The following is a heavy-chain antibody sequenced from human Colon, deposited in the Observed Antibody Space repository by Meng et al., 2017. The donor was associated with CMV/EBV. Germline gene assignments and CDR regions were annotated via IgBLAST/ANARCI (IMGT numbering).Heavy chain of an antibody. Sequence: SGYTFTSYDINWVRQATGQGLEWMGWMNPNSGNTGYAQKFQGRVTITRNTSISTAYMELSSLRSEDTAVYYCARTYYDILTGYATLDYWGQGTLVTVSS. V-gene: IGHV1-8*03. D-gene: IGHD3-9*01. CDR1: GYTFTSYD. CDR2: MNPNSGNT. CDR3: ARTYYDILTGYATLDY. J-gene: IGHJ4*02.